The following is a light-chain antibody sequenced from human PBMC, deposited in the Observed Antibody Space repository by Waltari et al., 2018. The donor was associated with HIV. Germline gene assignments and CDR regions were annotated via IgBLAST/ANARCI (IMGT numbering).Light chain of an antibody. CDR3: GTWDTSLSAGV. V-gene: IGLV1-51*02. Sequence: QSVLTQPPSVSAAPGQKVTISCSGSSSNVGENYVSCYQHLPGTAPKLLIYENYRRPSGIPDRFSGSRSGTSATLGITGLQTGDEGDYYCGTWDTSLSAGVFGTGTKVTVL. CDR2: ENY. J-gene: IGLJ1*01. CDR1: SSNVGENY.